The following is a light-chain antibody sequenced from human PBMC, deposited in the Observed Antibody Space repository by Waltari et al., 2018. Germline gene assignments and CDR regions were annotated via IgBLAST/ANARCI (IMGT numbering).Light chain of an antibody. CDR1: QSVLYSSNNKNY. CDR3: QQYYSTPLT. CDR2: WAS. Sequence: DIVMTQSPGSLAVSPGERATINCKSSQSVLYSSNNKNYLAWYQHKPGQPPKLLIYWASTRESGVPDRFSSSGSGTDFTLTISSLQAEDVAVYYCQQYYSTPLTFGGGTKVEIK. J-gene: IGKJ4*01. V-gene: IGKV4-1*01.